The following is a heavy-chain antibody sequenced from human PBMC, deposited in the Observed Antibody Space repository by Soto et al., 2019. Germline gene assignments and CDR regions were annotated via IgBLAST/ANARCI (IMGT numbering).Heavy chain of an antibody. Sequence: SETLSLTCAVYGGSFSGYYWSWIRQPPGKGLEWIGEINHSGSTNYNPSLKSRVTISVDTSKNKFSLKLSSVTAADTAVYYCARGGYGSGGSCHTTGMDVWGQGTTVTVSS. CDR3: ARGGYGSGGSCHTTGMDV. D-gene: IGHD2-15*01. V-gene: IGHV4-34*01. CDR2: INHSGST. CDR1: GGSFSGYY. J-gene: IGHJ6*02.